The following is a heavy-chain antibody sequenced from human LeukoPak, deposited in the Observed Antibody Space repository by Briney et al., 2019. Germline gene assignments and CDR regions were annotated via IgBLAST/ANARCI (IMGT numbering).Heavy chain of an antibody. CDR3: ARMMTPRLYYDSSGYYYGAFDI. J-gene: IGHJ3*02. V-gene: IGHV1-2*02. CDR1: GYTFTGYY. Sequence: GASVKVSCKASGYTFTGYYMHWVRQAPGQGLEWMGWINPNSGGTNYAQKLQGRVTMTRDTSTSTAYVELRSLRSDDPAVYYCARMMTPRLYYDSSGYYYGAFDIWGQGTMVTVSS. CDR2: INPNSGGT. D-gene: IGHD3-22*01.